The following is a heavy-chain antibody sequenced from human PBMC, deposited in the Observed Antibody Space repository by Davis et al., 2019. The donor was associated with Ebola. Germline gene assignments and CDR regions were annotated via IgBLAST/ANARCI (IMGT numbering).Heavy chain of an antibody. Sequence: GALRLSCAASGFIFSSYVMSWVRQAPGKGLEWVSTLGTSADTYYADSVKGRFTISRDNSKNTLYLQMNGLRVEDTAIYYCAKDTSNIWFDIWGQGTMVTVSS. CDR1: GFIFSSYV. V-gene: IGHV3-23*01. J-gene: IGHJ3*02. CDR2: LGTSADT. D-gene: IGHD1-26*01. CDR3: AKDTSNIWFDI.